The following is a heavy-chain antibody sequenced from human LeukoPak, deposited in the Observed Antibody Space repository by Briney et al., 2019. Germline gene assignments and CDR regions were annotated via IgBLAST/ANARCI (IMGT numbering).Heavy chain of an antibody. CDR3: ARDSYGNSGYYYVSDY. V-gene: IGHV3-48*02. Sequence: GGSLRLSCAASGFTFSSYSLSWVRQAPRKGLEWVSYFSSSSTTIYYADSVKGRFTISRDNAKNSLYLQMNSLRDEDTAVYYCARDSYGNSGYYYVSDYWGQGTLVTVSS. J-gene: IGHJ4*02. CDR1: GFTFSSYS. D-gene: IGHD3-22*01. CDR2: FSSSSTTI.